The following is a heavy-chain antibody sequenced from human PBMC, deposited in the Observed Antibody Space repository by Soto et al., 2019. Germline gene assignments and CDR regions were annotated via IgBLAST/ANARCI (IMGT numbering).Heavy chain of an antibody. CDR3: AKGGRQWLVTSDFNY. CDR1: GFTFSDYA. CDR2: VSLDGRNT. Sequence: VQLVESGGGVVQPGRSLRLSCAASGFTFSDYAMHWVRQAPGKGLEWVAVVSLDGRNTHYADSVKGRFTISRDSSKNKVSLKMTSLRAEDTAVYYCAKGGRQWLVTSDFNYWGQGALVTVSS. V-gene: IGHV3-30*18. D-gene: IGHD6-19*01. J-gene: IGHJ4*02.